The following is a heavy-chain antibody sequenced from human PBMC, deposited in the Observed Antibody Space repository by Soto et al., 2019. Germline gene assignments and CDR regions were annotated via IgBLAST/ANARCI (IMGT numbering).Heavy chain of an antibody. V-gene: IGHV4-59*01. Sequence: KTWEPLYSTCTFSVVSISSYYWSCIRQPPGKGLEWIGYIYYSGSTNYNPSLKSRVTISVDTSKNQFSLKLSSVTAADTAVYYCARDLHGDYVFEYWGQGTLVIVSS. CDR1: VVSISSYY. CDR2: IYYSGST. CDR3: ARDLHGDYVFEY. J-gene: IGHJ4*02. D-gene: IGHD4-17*01.